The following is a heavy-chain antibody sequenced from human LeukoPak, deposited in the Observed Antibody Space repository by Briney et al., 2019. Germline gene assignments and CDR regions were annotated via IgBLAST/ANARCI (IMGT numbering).Heavy chain of an antibody. CDR1: GGVFTTYA. Sequence: ASVKVSCKASGGVFTTYAISWVRQAPGQGLEWMGSIIPFLGTTNYAQKFQGRVTITADEPTRTAYMELSSLRSEDTAVYYCARDDDSSGWFYDYWGQGTLVTVSS. CDR3: ARDDDSSGWFYDY. J-gene: IGHJ4*02. CDR2: IIPFLGTT. V-gene: IGHV1-69*11. D-gene: IGHD6-19*01.